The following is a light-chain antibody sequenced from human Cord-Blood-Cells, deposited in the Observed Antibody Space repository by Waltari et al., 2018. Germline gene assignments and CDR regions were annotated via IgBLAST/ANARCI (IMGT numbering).Light chain of an antibody. CDR1: QSFSSSY. Sequence: EIVLTQSTGHMSLSPGERATLSCRASQSFSSSYLAWYQQKPGRAPRLLIYGASSMATGIPDRFSGSGSGTDFTLTISRLEPEDFAVYYCQQYGSSPLRTFGQGTKVEIK. V-gene: IGKV3-20*01. CDR3: QQYGSSPLRT. CDR2: GAS. J-gene: IGKJ1*01.